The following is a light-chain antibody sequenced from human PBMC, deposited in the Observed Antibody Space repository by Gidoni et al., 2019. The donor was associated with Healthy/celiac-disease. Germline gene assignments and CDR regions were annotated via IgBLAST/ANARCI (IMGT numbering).Light chain of an antibody. CDR3: QQYNSYSYT. J-gene: IGKJ2*01. CDR2: KAS. CDR1: QSISSW. Sequence: IQMTQPPSTLSASVGARVTITCRASQSISSWLAWYQQKPGKAPKLLIFKASSLESGAPSRFSGSGSGTEFTLTISSLQPDDFATYYCQQYNSYSYTFGQGTKLEIK. V-gene: IGKV1-5*03.